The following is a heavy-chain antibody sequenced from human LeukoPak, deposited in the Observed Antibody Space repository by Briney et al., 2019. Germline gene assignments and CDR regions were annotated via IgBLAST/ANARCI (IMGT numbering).Heavy chain of an antibody. Sequence: PSQTLSLTCTVSGGSISSGSYYWSWIRQPAGKGLEWIGRIYTSGSTNYNPSLKSRVTISVDTSKNQFSLKLSSVTAEDTAVYYCARDSSRGAPKEYFQHWGQGTLVTVSS. V-gene: IGHV4-61*02. CDR1: GGSISSGSYY. D-gene: IGHD2-2*01. CDR2: IYTSGST. J-gene: IGHJ1*01. CDR3: ARDSSRGAPKEYFQH.